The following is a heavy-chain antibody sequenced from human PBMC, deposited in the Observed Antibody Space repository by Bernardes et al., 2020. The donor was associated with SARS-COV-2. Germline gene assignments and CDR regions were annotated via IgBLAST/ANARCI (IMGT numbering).Heavy chain of an antibody. V-gene: IGHV3-23*01. CDR1: GFTFSNYA. CDR2: ISSSGGST. D-gene: IGHD5-12*01. CDR3: ATHLGRDGYNPLDY. J-gene: IGHJ4*02. Sequence: GGSLRLSCVVSGFTFSNYAMSWVRQAPGKGLEWVSTISSSGGSTYYSDSVKGRFTISRDNSKNTLYVQMNSLRADDTAVYFCATHLGRDGYNPLDYWGQGTLVTVSS.